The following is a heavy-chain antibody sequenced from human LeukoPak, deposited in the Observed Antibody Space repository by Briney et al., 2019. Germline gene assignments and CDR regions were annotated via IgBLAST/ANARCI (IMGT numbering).Heavy chain of an antibody. D-gene: IGHD2-15*01. CDR1: GYTFTSYG. V-gene: IGHV1-18*01. CDR3: ARGRRYCSGGSCYYYFDY. CDR2: ISAYNGNT. J-gene: IGHJ4*02. Sequence: ASVKVSCKASGYTFTSYGISWVRQAPGQGLEWMGWISAYNGNTNYAQKLQGRVTITRNTSISTAYMELSSLRSEDTAVYYCARGRRYCSGGSCYYYFDYWGQGTLVTVSS.